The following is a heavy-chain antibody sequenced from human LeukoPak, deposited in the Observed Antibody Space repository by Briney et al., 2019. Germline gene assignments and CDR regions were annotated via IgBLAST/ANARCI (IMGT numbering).Heavy chain of an antibody. V-gene: IGHV3-11*01. CDR2: ISSSGSTI. CDR1: GFTFRDYY. CDR3: AKDQYGVITFGGVIVPPTLGY. D-gene: IGHD3-16*02. Sequence: AGGSLRLSCAASGFTFRDYYMSWIRQAPGKGLEWISYISSSGSTIYYADSVKGRFTISRDNAKNSLYLQMNSLRAEDTAVYYCAKDQYGVITFGGVIVPPTLGYWGQGTLVTVSS. J-gene: IGHJ4*02.